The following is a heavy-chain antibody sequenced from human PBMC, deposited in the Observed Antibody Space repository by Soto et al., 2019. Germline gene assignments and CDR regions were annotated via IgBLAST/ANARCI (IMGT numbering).Heavy chain of an antibody. J-gene: IGHJ6*02. Sequence: PGGSLRLSCEASGFAFDTYGMHWIRHGAGQGLEWVATMSYDGSKIYYRDSVRGRFSISRDDSKRTLYLQMNSLRAEDTAVYYCEKDRDPYYYYYLMDKWGQGTKVTVSS. V-gene: IGHV3-30*18. CDR3: EKDRDPYYYYYLMDK. CDR1: GFAFDTYG. CDR2: MSYDGSKI.